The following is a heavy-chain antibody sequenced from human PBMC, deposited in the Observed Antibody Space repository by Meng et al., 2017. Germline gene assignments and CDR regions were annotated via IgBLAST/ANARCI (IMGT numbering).Heavy chain of an antibody. CDR3: ARQGGIAAAGTIWFDP. J-gene: IGHJ5*02. D-gene: IGHD6-13*01. Sequence: ESLKISCPVSGGSISSYYWSWIRQPPGKGLEWIGYIYYSGSTNYNPSLKSRVTISVDTSKNQFSLKLSSVTAADTAVYYCARQGGIAAAGTIWFDPWGQGTLVTVSS. CDR1: GGSISSYY. CDR2: IYYSGST. V-gene: IGHV4-59*01.